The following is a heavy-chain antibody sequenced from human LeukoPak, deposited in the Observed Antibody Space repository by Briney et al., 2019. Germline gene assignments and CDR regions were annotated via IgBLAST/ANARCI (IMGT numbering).Heavy chain of an antibody. CDR3: ARVGYDSSGYYYAHYYYYYGMDV. Sequence: ASVKVSCKASGYTFTSYGISWVRQAPGQGLEWMGWISAYNGNTNYAQKLQGRVTMTTETSTSTAYMELRSLRSDDTAVYYCARVGYDSSGYYYAHYYYYYGMDVWGQGTTVTVSS. CDR1: GYTFTSYG. J-gene: IGHJ6*02. CDR2: ISAYNGNT. D-gene: IGHD3-22*01. V-gene: IGHV1-18*01.